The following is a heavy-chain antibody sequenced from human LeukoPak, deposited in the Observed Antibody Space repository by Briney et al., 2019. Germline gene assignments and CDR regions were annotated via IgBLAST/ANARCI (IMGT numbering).Heavy chain of an antibody. J-gene: IGHJ5*02. V-gene: IGHV4-59*01. CDR3: ARDFQGITTFGVAPPGGFDP. CDR1: GASISSNS. Sequence: SETLSLTCTVSGASISSNSWSWIRQPPGKGLEWIGYIYYGGNTNYNPSLRSRVTISVDTSKNQFSLQLKSVTAADTALYYCARDFQGITTFGVAPPGGFDPWGQGTLVIVSS. D-gene: IGHD3-3*01. CDR2: IYYGGNT.